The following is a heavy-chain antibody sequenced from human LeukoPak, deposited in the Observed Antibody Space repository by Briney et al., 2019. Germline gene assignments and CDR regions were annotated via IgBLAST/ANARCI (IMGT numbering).Heavy chain of an antibody. CDR3: IRGRIHFWLSYGLFV. D-gene: IGHD5-18*01. CDR2: IRSRAYGGTT. V-gene: IGHV3-49*04. Sequence: PGRSLRLFCTASGGTFGGYAMSWVRQAPGKGLEWVGVIRSRAYGGTTEYAETGNSRFTVSSKDSISMAYLQMNSLKTEDTAGYYFIRGRIHFWLSYGLFVWG. J-gene: IGHJ6*01. CDR1: GGTFGGYA.